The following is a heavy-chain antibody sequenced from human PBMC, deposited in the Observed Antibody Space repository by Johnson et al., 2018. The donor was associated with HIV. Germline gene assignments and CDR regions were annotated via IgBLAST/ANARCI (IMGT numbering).Heavy chain of an antibody. Sequence: QVQLVESGGGLVQPGGSLRLSCVASGFTFSDYYMSWIRQAPGKGLEWAAVISYDGSNKYYADSVKGRFTISRDNSKNTLYLQMNSLRAEDTAVYYCARPVAGMNDAFDIWGQGTMVTVSS. D-gene: IGHD6-19*01. CDR1: GFTFSDYY. V-gene: IGHV3-30-3*01. J-gene: IGHJ3*02. CDR3: ARPVAGMNDAFDI. CDR2: ISYDGSNK.